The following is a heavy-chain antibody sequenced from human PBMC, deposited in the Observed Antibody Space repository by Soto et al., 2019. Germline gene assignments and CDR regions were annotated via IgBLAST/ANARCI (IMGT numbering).Heavy chain of an antibody. CDR3: ARRRMVRGVYYYGMDV. CDR1: GGSISSSSYY. Sequence: SETLSLTCTVSGGSISSSSYYWGWIRQPPGKGLEWIGSIYYSGSTYYNQSLKSRVTISVDTSKNQFSLKLSSVTASDTAVYYCARRRMVRGVYYYGMDVWGQGTTVT. J-gene: IGHJ6*02. D-gene: IGHD3-10*01. CDR2: IYYSGST. V-gene: IGHV4-39*01.